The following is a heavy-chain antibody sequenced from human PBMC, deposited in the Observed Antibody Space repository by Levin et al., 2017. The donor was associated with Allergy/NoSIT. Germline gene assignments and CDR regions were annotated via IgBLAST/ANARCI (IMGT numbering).Heavy chain of an antibody. V-gene: IGHV3-21*01. CDR3: LRDATYYARRGYWRN. CDR1: GFTFSNYH. J-gene: IGHJ4*02. Sequence: GGSLRLSCAASGFTFSNYHMNWVRQAPGKGLEWVSCISSSSSYIYYADSVKGRFTISRDNANNSLYLEMNSLRAEDTAVYYCLRDATYYARRGYWRNWGQGTLVTVSA. CDR2: ISSSSSYI. D-gene: IGHD3-22*01.